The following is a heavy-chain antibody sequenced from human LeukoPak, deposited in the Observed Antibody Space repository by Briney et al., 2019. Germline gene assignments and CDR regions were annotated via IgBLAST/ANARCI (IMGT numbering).Heavy chain of an antibody. CDR1: GYTFPSYG. V-gene: IGHV1-18*01. Sequence: GASVKVSSKASGYTFPSYGISWVRPAPGQGVEWMGWISAYNGNTNYAQKLQGTVTMTTDTSTSTAYMELRSLRSDVTAVYYCARVAPYAQWLAPGDYYGMDVWGQGTTVTVSS. D-gene: IGHD6-19*01. J-gene: IGHJ6*02. CDR2: ISAYNGNT. CDR3: ARVAPYAQWLAPGDYYGMDV.